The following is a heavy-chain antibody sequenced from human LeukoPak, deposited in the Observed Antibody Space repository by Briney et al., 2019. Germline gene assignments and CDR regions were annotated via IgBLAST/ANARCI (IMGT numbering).Heavy chain of an antibody. D-gene: IGHD2-21*02. CDR3: ANLLAYCGGDCYSIEDY. V-gene: IGHV3-30*04. CDR1: GFTFSSYY. CDR2: ISYDGSNK. J-gene: IGHJ4*02. Sequence: GGSLRLSCAASGFTFSSYYKHWVRQDPGKGLVEGAVISYDGSNKYYADSVKGRFTISRDNSKNTLYLQMNSLSAEDTAVYYCANLLAYCGGDCYSIEDYWGQGTLVTVSS.